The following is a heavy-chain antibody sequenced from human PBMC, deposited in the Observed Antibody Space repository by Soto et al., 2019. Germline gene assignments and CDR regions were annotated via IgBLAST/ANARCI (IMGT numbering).Heavy chain of an antibody. J-gene: IGHJ4*02. CDR1: GFNFNMYA. CDR2: LAGSGEDM. Sequence: EVQLLESGGGLVQPGGSLRLSCAASGFNFNMYAMGWVRQAAGRGFELVATLAGSGEDMTYVDSVKGRFTISRDTSKKTLYLQMNNLRSEDTARYFCAKLRWRWAFERFASWGQGTLVTVSS. CDR3: AKLRWRWAFERFAS. D-gene: IGHD3-16*01. V-gene: IGHV3-23*01.